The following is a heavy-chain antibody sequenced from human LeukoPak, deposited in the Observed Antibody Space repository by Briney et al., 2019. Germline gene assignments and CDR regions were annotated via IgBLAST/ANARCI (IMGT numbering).Heavy chain of an antibody. CDR3: GRFGYEAAVDL. D-gene: IGHD6-13*01. CDR1: GFMFSTYW. J-gene: IGHJ4*02. Sequence: PGGSLRLSCAASGFMFSTYWMTWVRQAPGEGLEWVANIKPDGSETYYVDPVRGRFTISRDNAKNLLYLQMNSLRGEDTAVYCGRFGYEAAVDLWGQGTLVTVSS. V-gene: IGHV3-7*01. CDR2: IKPDGSET.